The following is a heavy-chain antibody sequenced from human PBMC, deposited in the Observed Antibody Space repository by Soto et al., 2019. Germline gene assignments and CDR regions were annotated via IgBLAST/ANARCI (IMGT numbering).Heavy chain of an antibody. CDR3: TTDSYSTIIIVRFDY. CDR1: GLTFSQAW. Sequence: GSLRLSCAASGLTFSQAWINWGRQDPGKGKEWAGRGKSRTEGGTTDCAGPVKGRFGISRDDSYDMEYQPMKSLKIEATDGHICTTDSYSTIIIVRFDYWGHGTLVTVSS. V-gene: IGHV3-15*07. D-gene: IGHD4-4*01. J-gene: IGHJ4*01. CDR2: GKSRTEGGTT.